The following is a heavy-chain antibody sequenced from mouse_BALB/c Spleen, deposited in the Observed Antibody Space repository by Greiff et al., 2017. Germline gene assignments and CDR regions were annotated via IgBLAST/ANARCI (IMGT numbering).Heavy chain of an antibody. V-gene: IGHV3-5*02. Sequence: EVQLQESGPGLVKPSQTVSLTCTVTGISITTGNYRWSWIRQFPGNKLEWIGYIYYSGTITYNPSLTSRTTITRDTSKNQFFLEMNSLTAEDTATYYCARENWDGYFDVWGAGTTVTVSS. CDR2: IYYSGTI. CDR3: ARENWDGYFDV. CDR1: GISITTGNYR. J-gene: IGHJ1*01. D-gene: IGHD4-1*01.